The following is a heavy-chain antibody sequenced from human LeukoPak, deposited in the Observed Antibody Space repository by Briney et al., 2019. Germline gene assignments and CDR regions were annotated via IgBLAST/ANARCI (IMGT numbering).Heavy chain of an antibody. J-gene: IGHJ3*02. D-gene: IGHD2-2*01. Sequence: ASVKVSCKASGYTFTGYYMHWVRQAPGQGLEWMGIINPSGGGTTYAQKFQGRVTMTRDTSTSTVYMELSSLRSEDTAVYYCATRGPDIVLVPAAMSVAPIIWGQGTMVTVSS. CDR2: INPSGGGT. CDR1: GYTFTGYY. CDR3: ATRGPDIVLVPAAMSVAPII. V-gene: IGHV1-46*01.